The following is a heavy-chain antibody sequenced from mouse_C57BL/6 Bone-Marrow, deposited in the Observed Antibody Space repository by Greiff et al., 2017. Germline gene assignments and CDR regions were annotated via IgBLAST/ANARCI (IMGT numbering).Heavy chain of an antibody. CDR1: GFNIKDDY. CDR2: IDPENGDT. CDR3: TVDLWAHKYYFDY. D-gene: IGHD6-1*01. Sequence: EVQLVESGAELVRPGASVKLSCTASGFNIKDDYMHWVKQRPEQGLEWIGWIDPENGDTEYASKFQGKATITADTSSNTAYLQLSSLPSEDTAVYYCTVDLWAHKYYFDYWGQGTTLTVSS. V-gene: IGHV14-4*01. J-gene: IGHJ2*01.